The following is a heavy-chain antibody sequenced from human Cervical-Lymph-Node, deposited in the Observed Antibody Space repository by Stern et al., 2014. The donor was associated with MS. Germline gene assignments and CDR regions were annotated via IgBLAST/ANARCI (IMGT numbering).Heavy chain of an antibody. D-gene: IGHD3-10*01. J-gene: IGHJ6*02. CDR2: ISYDGSNT. CDR3: ARSYGAGIMDV. CDR1: GFTFSDHA. Sequence: VHLVESGGGVVQPGRSLRLSCAASGFTFSDHAIHWVRQAPGKGLEWVAVISYDGSNTYDADSVKGRFTISRDNSKNTVYLQMNSLRAEDTAVHYCARSYGAGIMDVWGQGTTVTVSS. V-gene: IGHV3-30*01.